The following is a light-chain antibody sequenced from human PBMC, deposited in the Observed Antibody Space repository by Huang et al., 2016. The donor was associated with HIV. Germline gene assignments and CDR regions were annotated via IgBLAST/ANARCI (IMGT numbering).Light chain of an antibody. J-gene: IGKJ2*01. CDR2: GAS. Sequence: EIVMTQSPATLSVSPGERATLSCRASQSVNSNLAWYQQKPGQAPRLLIYGASSRATGVPARFTGTGSGTLFNLTISSLQSEDFAVYYCQHSNNWTWYTFGQGTKVEIK. V-gene: IGKV3-15*01. CDR1: QSVNSN. CDR3: QHSNNWTWYT.